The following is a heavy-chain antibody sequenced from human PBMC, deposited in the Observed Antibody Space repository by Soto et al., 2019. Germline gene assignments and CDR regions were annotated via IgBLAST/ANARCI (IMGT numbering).Heavy chain of an antibody. V-gene: IGHV2-5*02. D-gene: IGHD6-19*01. Sequence: QITLDESGPTLVKPTQTLTLTCTFSGFSFSTSQVGVGWIRQPPGKAQEWLGLIYWDDDKRYSPSLRSRLTITKDTSKNQVVLTMTNMDPLDTATYYCVHRPGGYMSGWDNGYFDYWGRGALVTVSS. CDR2: IYWDDDK. CDR1: GFSFSTSQVG. J-gene: IGHJ4*02. CDR3: VHRPGGYMSGWDNGYFDY.